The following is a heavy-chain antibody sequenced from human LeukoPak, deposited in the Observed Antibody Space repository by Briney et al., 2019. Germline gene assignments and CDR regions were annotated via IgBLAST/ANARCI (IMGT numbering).Heavy chain of an antibody. J-gene: IGHJ4*02. V-gene: IGHV4-39*01. CDR1: GGSISSSSYY. D-gene: IGHD1-1*01. CDR3: ETGTLYFDC. CDR2: IHYSGST. Sequence: SETLSLTCTVSGGSISSSSYYWGWIRQPPGKGLEWIGSIHYSGSTYYNPSLKSRVTISVHTSKNQFSLKLSSVTAADTAVYYCETGTLYFDCWGQGTLVTVSS.